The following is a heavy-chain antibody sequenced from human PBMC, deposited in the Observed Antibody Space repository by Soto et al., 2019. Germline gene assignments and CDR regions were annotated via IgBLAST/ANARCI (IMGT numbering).Heavy chain of an antibody. CDR2: ISSSGSTI. J-gene: IGHJ4*02. Sequence: GGSLRLSCAASGFTFSDYYMSWIRQAPGKGLGWVSYISSSGSTIYYADSVKGRFTISRDNAKNSLYLQMNSLRAEDTAVYYCAGDTTWIQPETNFDYWGQGTLVTVSS. D-gene: IGHD5-18*01. CDR3: AGDTTWIQPETNFDY. CDR1: GFTFSDYY. V-gene: IGHV3-11*01.